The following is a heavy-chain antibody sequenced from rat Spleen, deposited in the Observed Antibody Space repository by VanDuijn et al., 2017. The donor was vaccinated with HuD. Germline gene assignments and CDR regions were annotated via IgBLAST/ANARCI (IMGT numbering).Heavy chain of an antibody. D-gene: IGHD4-3*01. J-gene: IGHJ2*01. V-gene: IGHV5-31*01. CDR1: GFTFNNYW. CDR2: ISHTGGSI. Sequence: EVQLVESGGGLVHPGRSLKLSCVTSGFTFNNYWMTWIRQAPGKGLEWVASISHTGGSIYYPDSVKGRFTISRDNAKSTLYLQMNSLRSEDTATYHCTRAYNSGYDFDYWGQGVMVTVSS. CDR3: TRAYNSGYDFDY.